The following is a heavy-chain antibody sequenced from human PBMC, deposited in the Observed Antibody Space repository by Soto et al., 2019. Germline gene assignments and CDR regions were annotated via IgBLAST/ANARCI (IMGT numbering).Heavy chain of an antibody. J-gene: IGHJ4*02. CDR1: GFTFSNFD. Sequence: EVQLLESGGGLVQPGGSLRLSCAASGFTFSNFDMTWVRQAPGKGLDYVSSITASDTTYYADSVKGRFTISRDNSKSTLYLQMNNLRADDTALYSCATILYSAVHGWGQGTLVTVSS. CDR3: ATILYSAVHG. D-gene: IGHD2-15*01. V-gene: IGHV3-23*01. CDR2: ITASDTT.